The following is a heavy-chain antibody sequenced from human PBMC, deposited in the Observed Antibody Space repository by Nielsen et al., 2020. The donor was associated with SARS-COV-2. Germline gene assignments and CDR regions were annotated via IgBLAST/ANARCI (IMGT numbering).Heavy chain of an antibody. Sequence: VRQMPGKGLECMGIIYPGDSDTRYSPSFQGQGTISADKSISTAYLQWSSLKASATAMYYCARANRAAAGTGPFDYWGQGTLVTVSS. CDR2: IYPGDSDT. CDR3: ARANRAAAGTGPFDY. D-gene: IGHD6-13*01. V-gene: IGHV5-51*01. J-gene: IGHJ4*02.